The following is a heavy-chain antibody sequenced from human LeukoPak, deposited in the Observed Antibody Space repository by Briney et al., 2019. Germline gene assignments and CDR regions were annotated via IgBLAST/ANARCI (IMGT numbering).Heavy chain of an antibody. V-gene: IGHV4-34*01. D-gene: IGHD5-18*01. CDR3: ARGQRGYSYGDDY. J-gene: IGHJ4*02. CDR1: GGSFSGYY. CDR2: INHSGST. Sequence: SETLSLPCAVYGGSFSGYYWNWIRQPPGKGLEWIGEINHSGSTNYNPSLKSRVTISVDTSKNQFSLKLSSVTAADTAVYYCARGQRGYSYGDDYWGRGTLVTVSS.